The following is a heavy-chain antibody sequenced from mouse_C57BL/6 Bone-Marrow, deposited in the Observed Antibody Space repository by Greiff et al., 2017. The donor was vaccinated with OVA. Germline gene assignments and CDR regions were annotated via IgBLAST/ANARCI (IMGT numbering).Heavy chain of an antibody. Sequence: VQLKQSGPELVKPGASVKMSCKASGYTFTDYNMHWVKQSHGKSLEWIGYINPNNGGTSYNQKFKGKATLTVNKSSSTAYMELRSLTSEDSAVYYCAPPYYGSSYLPFDYWGQGTTLTVSS. J-gene: IGHJ2*01. D-gene: IGHD1-1*01. V-gene: IGHV1-22*01. CDR3: APPYYGSSYLPFDY. CDR1: GYTFTDYN. CDR2: INPNNGGT.